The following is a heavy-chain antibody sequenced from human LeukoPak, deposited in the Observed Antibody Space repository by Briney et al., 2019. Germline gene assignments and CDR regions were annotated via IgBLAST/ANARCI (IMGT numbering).Heavy chain of an antibody. CDR3: AKDGGSGSYFAFDI. CDR2: IRCDGSKS. Sequence: GGSLRLSCAASGFTFNSYGMHWVRQAPGKGLEWVAFIRCDGSKSYFADSVRGRFALSRDNSKNTLYLQMSSLRPEDTAVYFCAKDGGSGSYFAFDIWGQGTMVTVSS. CDR1: GFTFNSYG. D-gene: IGHD1-26*01. V-gene: IGHV3-30*02. J-gene: IGHJ3*02.